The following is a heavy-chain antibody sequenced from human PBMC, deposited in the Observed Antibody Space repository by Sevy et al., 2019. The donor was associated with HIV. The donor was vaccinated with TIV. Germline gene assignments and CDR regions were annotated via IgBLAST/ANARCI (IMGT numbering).Heavy chain of an antibody. Sequence: GGSLRLSCAASGFTFSKYSMSWVRQPPGKGLEWVSTLSFGCGEINYADSVKGRFTISRDNSKSSMYLQMNNLRPEDTAVYYCAREGCTKPHDYWGQGTLVTVPQ. D-gene: IGHD2-8*01. CDR3: AREGCTKPHDY. CDR1: GFTFSKYS. CDR2: LSFGCGEI. J-gene: IGHJ4*02. V-gene: IGHV3-23*01.